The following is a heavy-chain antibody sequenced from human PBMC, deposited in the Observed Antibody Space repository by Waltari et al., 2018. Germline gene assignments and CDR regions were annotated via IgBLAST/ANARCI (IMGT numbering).Heavy chain of an antibody. V-gene: IGHV3-74*01. D-gene: IGHD6-13*01. CDR2: INGDGSTS. CDR3: ARLAPKTYRSPVPGRDYYYGLDV. J-gene: IGHJ6*02. Sequence: EAQLVESGGGLVQPGDSLRLSCAASGFTYSHHCIHWVRQAPGKGLVWVSRINGDGSTSNYADSVKGRFTISRDNTKKTLYLQMKRLRVEDTAVYYCARLAPKTYRSPVPGRDYYYGLDVWGQGTTVTVSS. CDR1: GFTYSHHC.